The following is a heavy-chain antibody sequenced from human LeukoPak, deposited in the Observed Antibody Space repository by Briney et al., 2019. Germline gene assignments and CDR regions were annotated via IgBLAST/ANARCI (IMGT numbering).Heavy chain of an antibody. CDR2: INPNSGGT. D-gene: IGHD1-26*01. V-gene: IGHV1-2*04. CDR1: GYTFTGYY. J-gene: IGHJ6*03. CDR3: ARGGSGSPRYFYYMDV. Sequence: ASVKVSCKASGYTFTGYYMHWVRQAPGQGLEWMGWINPNSGGTNYAQKFQGWVTMTRDTSISTAYMELSRLRSEDTAVYYCARGGSGSPRYFYYMDVWGKGTTVTVSS.